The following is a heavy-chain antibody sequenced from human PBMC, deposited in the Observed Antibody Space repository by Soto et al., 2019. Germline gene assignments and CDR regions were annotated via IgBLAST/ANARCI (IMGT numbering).Heavy chain of an antibody. J-gene: IGHJ5*02. V-gene: IGHV4-61*01. CDR2: IYYSGST. Sequence: QVQLQESGPGLVKPSETLSLTCTVSGGSVSSGSYYWSWIRQPPGEGLEWIGYIYYSGSTNYNPSLKSRVTISVDTSKNQFSLKLSSVTAADTAVYYWARALSGYYYFAWGQGTLVTVSS. D-gene: IGHD3-22*01. CDR1: GGSVSSGSYY. CDR3: ARALSGYYYFA.